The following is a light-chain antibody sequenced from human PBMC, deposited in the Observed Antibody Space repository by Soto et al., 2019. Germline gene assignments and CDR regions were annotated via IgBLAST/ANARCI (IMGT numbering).Light chain of an antibody. V-gene: IGLV1-44*01. CDR1: TSNIGSNT. CDR3: AAWDDGLNGYV. CDR2: SNN. Sequence: QSVLTQPPSASGTAGQRVTISCSGSTSNIGSNTVNWYQQLPGTAPRTLIYSNNQRPSGVPDRFSGSKSDTSGSLAISGLLSEDEADYYCAAWDDGLNGYVFGTGTKVTVL. J-gene: IGLJ1*01.